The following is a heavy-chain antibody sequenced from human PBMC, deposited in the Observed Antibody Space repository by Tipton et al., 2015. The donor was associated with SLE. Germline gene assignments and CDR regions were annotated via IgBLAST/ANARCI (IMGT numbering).Heavy chain of an antibody. CDR1: GHSITTNY. V-gene: IGHV1-46*01. Sequence: QLVQSGAEVKDLGATVTVSCEASGHSITTNYIHWVRQAPGQGLEWMGIINPSDGSTSYARRFHGRVTMTRDTSTSTIYMNLRSLRSEDTAVYYCARGRFSDWFPAPDAFDIWGQGTTVTVSS. J-gene: IGHJ3*02. CDR2: INPSDGST. CDR3: ARGRFSDWFPAPDAFDI. D-gene: IGHD3-9*01.